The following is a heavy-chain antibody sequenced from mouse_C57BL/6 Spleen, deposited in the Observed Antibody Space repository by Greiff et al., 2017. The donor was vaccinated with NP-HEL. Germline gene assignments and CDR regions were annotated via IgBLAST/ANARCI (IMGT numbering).Heavy chain of an antibody. J-gene: IGHJ4*01. CDR2: IDPSDSYT. Sequence: QVQLQQPGAELVKPGASVKLSCKASGYTFTSYWMQWVKQRPGQGLEWIGEIDPSDSYTNYNQKFKGKATLTVDTSSSTAYMQLSSLTSEDSAVYYCARYGVVVPYAMDYWGQGTSVTVSS. CDR3: ARYGVVVPYAMDY. CDR1: GYTFTSYW. V-gene: IGHV1-50*01. D-gene: IGHD1-1*01.